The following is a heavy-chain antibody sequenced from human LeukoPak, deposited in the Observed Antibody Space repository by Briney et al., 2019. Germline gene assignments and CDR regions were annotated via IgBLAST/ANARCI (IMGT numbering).Heavy chain of an antibody. J-gene: IGHJ3*02. D-gene: IGHD6-19*01. CDR1: GFTFSSYS. CDR3: ARERDYVSSGWSSYAFDI. Sequence: KPGGSLRLSCAASGFTFSSYSMNWVRQAPGKGLVWVSSISSSSSYIYYADSVKGRFTISRDNAKHSLYLQRNSLRAEDTAVYYCARERDYVSSGWSSYAFDIWGEGTMVSVSS. V-gene: IGHV3-21*01. CDR2: ISSSSSYI.